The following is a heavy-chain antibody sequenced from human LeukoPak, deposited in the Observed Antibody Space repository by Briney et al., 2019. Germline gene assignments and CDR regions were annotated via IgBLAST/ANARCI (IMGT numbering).Heavy chain of an antibody. CDR3: ARSPSGWPVDY. D-gene: IGHD6-19*01. CDR2: INPSGGST. J-gene: IGHJ4*02. CDR1: GYTFTSYY. V-gene: IGHV1-46*01. Sequence: GASVKVSCKASGYTFTSYYMHWVRQAPGQGLEWMGIINPSGGSTSYAQKFQGRVTMTRDTSTSTAYMELSSLRSEDTAVYYCARSPSGWPVDYWGQGTLVTVSS.